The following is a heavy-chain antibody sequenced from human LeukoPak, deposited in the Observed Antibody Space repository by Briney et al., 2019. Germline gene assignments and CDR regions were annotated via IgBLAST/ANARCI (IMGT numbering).Heavy chain of an antibody. Sequence: ASVKVSCKASGYTFTNYYMHWVRQAPGHGPEWMGIINSSGGSTSYAQKFQGRVTMTEDTSTDTAYMELSSLRSEDTAVYYCATSTPYYYDSSGYYYVNDAFDIWGQGTMVTVSS. CDR2: INSSGGST. V-gene: IGHV1-46*01. D-gene: IGHD3-22*01. J-gene: IGHJ3*02. CDR1: GYTFTNYY. CDR3: ATSTPYYYDSSGYYYVNDAFDI.